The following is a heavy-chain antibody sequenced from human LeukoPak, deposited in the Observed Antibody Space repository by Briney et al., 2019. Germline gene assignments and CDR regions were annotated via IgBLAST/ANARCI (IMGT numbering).Heavy chain of an antibody. CDR3: ARGEDIVVVPAANYFDY. CDR2: IWDDGSNK. Sequence: GGSLRLSCAASGFTFSSYGMHWVRQAPGKGLEWVAVIWDDGSNKYYADSVKGRFTISRDNSKNTLYLQMNSLRAEDTAVYYCARGEDIVVVPAANYFDYWGQGTLVTVSS. J-gene: IGHJ4*02. D-gene: IGHD2-2*01. V-gene: IGHV3-33*01. CDR1: GFTFSSYG.